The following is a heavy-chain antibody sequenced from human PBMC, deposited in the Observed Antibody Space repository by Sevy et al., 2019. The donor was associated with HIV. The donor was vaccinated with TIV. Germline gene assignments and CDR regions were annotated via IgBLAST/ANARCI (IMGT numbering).Heavy chain of an antibody. V-gene: IGHV3-21*01. CDR3: ARAVRYCSGWYRWDY. CDR2: ISSSSYI. J-gene: IGHJ4*01. CDR1: GFTFSSYS. D-gene: IGHD6-19*01. Sequence: GGYLRLSCAASGFTFSSYSMNWVRQAPGKGLEWVSSISSSSYIYYADSVKGRFTISRDNAKNSLYLQMNSLRAEDTAVYYCARAVRYCSGWYRWDYWGHGTLVTVSS.